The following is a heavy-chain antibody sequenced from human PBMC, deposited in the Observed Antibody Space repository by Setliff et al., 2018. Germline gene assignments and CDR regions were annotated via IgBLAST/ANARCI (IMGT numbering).Heavy chain of an antibody. J-gene: IGHJ4*02. V-gene: IGHV4-34*01. CDR3: ARVGYYDFWSGYSAGDYFDY. Sequence: NPSETLSLTCAASGGTFSDYYWTWIRQPPGKGLEWIGEINHSGAAKYDPSLKSRVTISVDTSKNQVSLRLNSVTAADTAVYYCARVGYYDFWSGYSAGDYFDYWGQGTLVTVSS. CDR2: INHSGAA. CDR1: GGTFSDYY. D-gene: IGHD3-3*01.